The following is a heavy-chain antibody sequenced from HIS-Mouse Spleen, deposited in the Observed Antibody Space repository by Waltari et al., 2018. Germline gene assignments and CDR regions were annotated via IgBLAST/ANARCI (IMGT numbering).Heavy chain of an antibody. V-gene: IGHV1-69*04. CDR1: GGTFSSYA. CDR3: ARHPEIAAAVGAFDI. D-gene: IGHD6-13*01. CDR2: ISPSLGIA. J-gene: IGHJ3*02. Sequence: QVQLVQSGAEVKKPGSSVKVSCKASGGTFSSYAISWVRQAPGQGVEWMGRISPSLGIANYAQNFQGRVTITADKSTSTAYMELSSLRSEDTAVYYCARHPEIAAAVGAFDIWGQGTMVTVSS.